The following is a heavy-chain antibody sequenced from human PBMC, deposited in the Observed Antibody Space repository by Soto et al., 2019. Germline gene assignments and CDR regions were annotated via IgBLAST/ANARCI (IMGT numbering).Heavy chain of an antibody. J-gene: IGHJ4*02. CDR2: IYSGGSI. V-gene: IGHV4-30-4*01. CDR3: DCAPSGDKVDY. Sequence: QVQLQESGPGLVKPSQTLSLTCIVSGGSISNVNDCWSWIRQRPDKALEWIGHIYSGGSIYNNSSVSSRVTILVDTSKNPFSLQVSSLSAAATALYQCDCAPSGDKVDYWGQGTLVTVSS. CDR1: GGSISNVNDC. D-gene: IGHD7-27*01.